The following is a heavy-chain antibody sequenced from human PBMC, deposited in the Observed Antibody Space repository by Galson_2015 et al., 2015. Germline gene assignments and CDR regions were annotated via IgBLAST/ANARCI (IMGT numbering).Heavy chain of an antibody. V-gene: IGHV3-48*01. CDR3: ARDGRYCSSTSCYGYYGMDV. CDR2: ISISSSTI. CDR1: GFTFSSYS. D-gene: IGHD2-2*01. Sequence: SLRLSCAASGFTFSSYSMNWGRQAPGKGLEWVSYISISSSTIYYADSVKGRFTISRDNAKNSLYLQMNSLRAEDTAVYYCARDGRYCSSTSCYGYYGMDVWGQGTTVTVSS. J-gene: IGHJ6*02.